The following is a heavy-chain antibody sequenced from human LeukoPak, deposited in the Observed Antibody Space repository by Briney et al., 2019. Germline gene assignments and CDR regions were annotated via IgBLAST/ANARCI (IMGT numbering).Heavy chain of an antibody. J-gene: IGHJ4*02. CDR3: TAGPY. CDR2: INSKADGGTA. CDR1: GFTFTNAW. V-gene: IGHV3-15*01. Sequence: TGGSLRLSCAASGFTFTNAWENWVRQAPGRGLEWIGHINSKADGGTADYAAPVKGRFTISRDDSKNSLYLEMNGLKIEDTAVYFCTAGPYWGQGTLVTVSS.